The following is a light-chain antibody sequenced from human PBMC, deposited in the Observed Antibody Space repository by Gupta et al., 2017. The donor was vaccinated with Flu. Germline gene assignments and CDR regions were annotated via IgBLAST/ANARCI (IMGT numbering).Light chain of an antibody. CDR3: QQYKSYRS. Sequence: DIQMTQSPSTLSASVGDRVTITCRASQSISSRLAWYQQKPGKAPKLVIYEASSLQSGVASRFSGSGPGTEFTLSISSLQPDDFATYYCQQYKSYRSFGQGTKVEIK. CDR2: EAS. V-gene: IGKV1-5*03. J-gene: IGKJ1*01. CDR1: QSISSR.